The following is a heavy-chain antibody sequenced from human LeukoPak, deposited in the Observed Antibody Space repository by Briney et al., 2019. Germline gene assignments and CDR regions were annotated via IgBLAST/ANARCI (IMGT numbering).Heavy chain of an antibody. Sequence: ASVKVSCKASGYTFTSYDINWVRQATGQGLEWMGWMNPNSGNTGYAQKFQGRVTMTRNTSISTAYMELSSLRSEDTAVYYCARALGSNPYGSGSYDDYRGQGTQVTVSS. D-gene: IGHD3-10*01. CDR3: ARALGSNPYGSGSYDDY. J-gene: IGHJ4*02. CDR2: MNPNSGNT. CDR1: GYTFTSYD. V-gene: IGHV1-8*01.